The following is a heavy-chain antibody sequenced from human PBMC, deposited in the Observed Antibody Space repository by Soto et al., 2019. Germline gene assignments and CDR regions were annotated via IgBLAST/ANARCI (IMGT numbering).Heavy chain of an antibody. V-gene: IGHV4-31*03. CDR2: IYYSGST. CDR3: ASTIFGVVRRDY. D-gene: IGHD3-3*01. J-gene: IGHJ4*02. CDR1: GCSISSGGYY. Sequence: SETLSLTCTVSGCSISSGGYYWSWSRQHPGKGLEWIGYIYYSGSTYYNPSLKSRVTISVDTSKNQFSLKLSSVTAADTAVYYCASTIFGVVRRDYWGQGTLVTVSS.